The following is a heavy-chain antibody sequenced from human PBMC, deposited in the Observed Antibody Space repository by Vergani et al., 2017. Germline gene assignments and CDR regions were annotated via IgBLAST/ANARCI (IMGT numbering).Heavy chain of an antibody. D-gene: IGHD4-17*01. CDR2: ISSNGGST. J-gene: IGHJ3*02. Sequence: EVQLVESGGGLVQPGGSLRLSCSASGFTFSSYAMHWVRQAPGKGLEYVSAISSNGGSTYYADSVKGRFTISRDNSKNTLYLQMSSLRAEDTAVYYCVKEDYGDYVLFDIWGQGTMVTVSS. CDR1: GFTFSSYA. V-gene: IGHV3-64D*06. CDR3: VKEDYGDYVLFDI.